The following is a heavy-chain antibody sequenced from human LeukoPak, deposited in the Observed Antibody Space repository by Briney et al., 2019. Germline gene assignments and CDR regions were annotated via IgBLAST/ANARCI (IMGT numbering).Heavy chain of an antibody. V-gene: IGHV4-59*01. J-gene: IGHJ4*02. CDR1: GFTFSTYR. D-gene: IGHD5-12*01. CDR3: ARLTGYDWESSFDY. Sequence: GSLRLSCTASGFTFSTYRMNWVRQAPGKGLEWIGYIYYSGSTNYNPSLKSRVTISVDTSKNQFSLKLSSVTAADTAVYFCARLTGYDWESSFDYWGQGTLVTVSS. CDR2: IYYSGST.